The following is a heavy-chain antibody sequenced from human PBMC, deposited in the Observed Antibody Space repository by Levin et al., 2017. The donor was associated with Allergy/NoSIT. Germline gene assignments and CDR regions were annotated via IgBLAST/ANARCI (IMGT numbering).Heavy chain of an antibody. Sequence: PGGSLRLSCAASGFTFSNYAMSWVRQAPGKGLEWVSGISGSGGTTYYADSVKGRFTISRDNSKNMLYLQMNSLRAEDPAVYYCAKATAITMIVVLLTRPYFDYWGPGTLVTVSS. CDR3: AKATAITMIVVLLTRPYFDY. J-gene: IGHJ4*02. V-gene: IGHV3-23*01. CDR1: GFTFSNYA. CDR2: ISGSGGTT. D-gene: IGHD3-22*01.